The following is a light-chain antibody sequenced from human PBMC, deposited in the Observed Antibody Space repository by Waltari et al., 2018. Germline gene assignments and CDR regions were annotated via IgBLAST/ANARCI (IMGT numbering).Light chain of an antibody. CDR3: LQHRSYPWT. V-gene: IGKV1-17*03. J-gene: IGKJ1*01. Sequence: DIQMTQSPSAMSASVGDRVTITCRASQDIANSLAWFQQIPGKVPKLLIYGASTLQSEVPSRFSGSGSGTEFTLTVSSLQPEDFATYYCLQHRSYPWTFGQGTKVEIK. CDR2: GAS. CDR1: QDIANS.